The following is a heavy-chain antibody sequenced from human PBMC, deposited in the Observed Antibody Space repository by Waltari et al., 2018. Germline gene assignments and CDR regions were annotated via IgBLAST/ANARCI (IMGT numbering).Heavy chain of an antibody. CDR2: ISYDGSNK. J-gene: IGHJ4*02. D-gene: IGHD2-15*01. V-gene: IGHV3-30-3*01. CDR1: GFPFSSEA. Sequence: QVQLVESGGGVVQPGRSLRLPCAASGFPFSSEAMNWARQAPGKGLEWVAVISYDGSNKYYADSVKGRFTISRDNSKNTLYLQMNSLRAEDTAVYYCARGVESYYFDYWGQGTLVTVSS. CDR3: ARGVESYYFDY.